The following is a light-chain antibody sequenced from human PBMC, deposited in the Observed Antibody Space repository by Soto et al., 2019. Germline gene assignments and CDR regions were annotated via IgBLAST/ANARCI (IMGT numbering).Light chain of an antibody. CDR3: SSYTSRSTLDYV. Sequence: QSVLTQPASVSGSPGQSITISCTGTSSDVGGYNYVSRYQQHPGKAPKLMIYEVSNRPSGVSNRFSGSKSGNTASLTISGLQAEGEADYYCSSYTSRSTLDYVFGSGTKVTVL. J-gene: IGLJ1*01. CDR1: SSDVGGYNY. V-gene: IGLV2-14*01. CDR2: EVS.